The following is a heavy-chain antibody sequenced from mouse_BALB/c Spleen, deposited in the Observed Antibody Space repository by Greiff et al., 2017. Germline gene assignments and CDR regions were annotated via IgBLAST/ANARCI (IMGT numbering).Heavy chain of an antibody. Sequence: EVQGVESGGGLVQPGGSLKLSCAASGFTFSSYGMSWVRQTPDKRLELVATINSNGGSTYYPDSVKGRFTISRDNAKNTLYLQMSSLKSEDTAMYYCARNLLYYFDYWGQGTTLTVSS. CDR3: ARNLLYYFDY. CDR2: INSNGGST. J-gene: IGHJ2*01. V-gene: IGHV5-6-3*01. CDR1: GFTFSSYG. D-gene: IGHD2-10*01.